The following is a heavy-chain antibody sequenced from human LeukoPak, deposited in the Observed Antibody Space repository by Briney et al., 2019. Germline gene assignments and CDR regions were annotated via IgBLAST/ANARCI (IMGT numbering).Heavy chain of an antibody. CDR3: AKLRTGALYYYYYMDV. CDR1: GFTFSSYA. Sequence: GGSLRLSCAASGFTFSSYAMSWVRQPPGKELEWVSAISGSGGSTYYADSVKGRFTISRDNSKNTLYLQMNSLRAEDTAVYYCAKLRTGALYYYYYMDVWGKRTTVTVSS. V-gene: IGHV3-23*01. J-gene: IGHJ6*03. D-gene: IGHD3-16*01. CDR2: ISGSGGST.